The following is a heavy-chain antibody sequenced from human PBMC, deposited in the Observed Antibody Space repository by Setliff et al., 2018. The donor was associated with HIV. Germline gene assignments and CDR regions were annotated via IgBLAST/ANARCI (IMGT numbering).Heavy chain of an antibody. Sequence: GASVKVSCKASGFTFTSSAMQWVRQARGQRLEWIGWIVVGSGNTNYAQKFQERVTITRDMSTSTAYMELSSLRSEDTAVYYCARDGGYSGYDWNYYYMDVWGKGTTVTVSS. D-gene: IGHD5-12*01. J-gene: IGHJ6*03. CDR2: IVVGSGNT. CDR3: ARDGGYSGYDWNYYYMDV. V-gene: IGHV1-58*02. CDR1: GFTFTSSA.